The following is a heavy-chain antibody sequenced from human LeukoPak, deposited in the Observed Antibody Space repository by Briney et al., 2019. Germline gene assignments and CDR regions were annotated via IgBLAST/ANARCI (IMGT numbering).Heavy chain of an antibody. CDR2: ISGSGGST. Sequence: GGSLRLFCAASGFTFSSYAMSWVRQAPGKGLEWVSAISGSGGSTFYADSVKGRFTISRDNSKNTLYLQMNSLRAEDTAVYYCAKMSSMIVVVIQNFDYWGQGTLVTVSS. J-gene: IGHJ4*02. CDR3: AKMSSMIVVVIQNFDY. V-gene: IGHV3-23*01. CDR1: GFTFSSYA. D-gene: IGHD3-22*01.